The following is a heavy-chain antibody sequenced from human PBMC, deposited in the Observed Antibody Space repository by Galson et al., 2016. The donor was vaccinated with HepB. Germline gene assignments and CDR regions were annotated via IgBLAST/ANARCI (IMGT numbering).Heavy chain of an antibody. CDR3: ARDGSGWAEYFQH. Sequence: ETLSLTCTVSGGSISSSSYYWGWIRQPPGRGLEWIGNIYYSGSTNYNPSLKSRVTMSLDTSKNQFSLKLDSVTAADTAIYYCARDGSGWAEYFQHWGPGTLVTVSS. V-gene: IGHV4-39*07. J-gene: IGHJ1*01. CDR2: IYYSGST. CDR1: GGSISSSSYY. D-gene: IGHD6-19*01.